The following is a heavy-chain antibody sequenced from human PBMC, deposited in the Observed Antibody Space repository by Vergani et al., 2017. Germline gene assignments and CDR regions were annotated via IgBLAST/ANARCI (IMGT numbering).Heavy chain of an antibody. CDR1: GGSISSSY. Sequence: QVQLQESCPGLVKPSETLSLTCPVSGGSISSSYWSWIRQPPGKGLEWIGYIYYSGNTNYNPSLKSRVTISVDTSKNQFSLKLSSVTAADTAVYYCARRVITGQLLGWGQGTLVTVSS. CDR2: IYYSGNT. J-gene: IGHJ4*02. D-gene: IGHD3-10*01. CDR3: ARRVITGQLLG. V-gene: IGHV4-59*01.